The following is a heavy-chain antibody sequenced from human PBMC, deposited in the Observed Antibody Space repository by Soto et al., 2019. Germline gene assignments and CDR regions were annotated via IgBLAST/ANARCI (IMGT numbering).Heavy chain of an antibody. Sequence: TGGSLSLSCTASGFTFRGSSMHWVRQASGKGLEWVGRIRGKSNNYVTSYGASVKGRFTISRDDSKNTAYLQMDSLKTEDTAIYYCTGEDDYGDYHYYYGLDVWGQGTTVTVSS. CDR2: IRGKSNNYVT. V-gene: IGHV3-73*01. CDR3: TGEDDYGDYHYYYGLDV. J-gene: IGHJ6*02. D-gene: IGHD4-17*01. CDR1: GFTFRGSS.